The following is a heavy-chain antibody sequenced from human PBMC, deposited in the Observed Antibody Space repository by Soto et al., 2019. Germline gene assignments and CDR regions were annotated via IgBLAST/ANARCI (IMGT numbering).Heavy chain of an antibody. CDR2: IIPIFGTA. V-gene: IGHV1-69*13. J-gene: IGHJ6*01. CDR1: GGTFSSYD. Sequence: SVKVSCKASGGTFSSYDISWVRQAPGQGLEWMGGIIPIFGTANYAQKFQGRVTITADESTSTAYMELSSLRSEDTAVYYCAIYCISTSCYRYYYYGMDVWGQGTTVTVSS. D-gene: IGHD2-2*01. CDR3: AIYCISTSCYRYYYYGMDV.